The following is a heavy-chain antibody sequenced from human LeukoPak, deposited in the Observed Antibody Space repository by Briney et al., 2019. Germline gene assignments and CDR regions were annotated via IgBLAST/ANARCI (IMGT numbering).Heavy chain of an antibody. CDR3: ARSLWFGESVFDY. CDR1: GGSISSYY. J-gene: IGHJ4*02. V-gene: IGHV4-59*12. Sequence: SETLSLTCTVSGGSISSYYWSWIRQPPGKGLEWIGYIYYSGSTNYNPSLKSRVTMSVDTSKNQFSLKLSSVTAADTAVYYCARSLWFGESVFDYWGQGTLVTVSS. D-gene: IGHD3-10*01. CDR2: IYYSGST.